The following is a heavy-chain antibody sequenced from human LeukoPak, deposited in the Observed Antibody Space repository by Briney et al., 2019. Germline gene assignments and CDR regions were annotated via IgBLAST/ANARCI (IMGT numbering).Heavy chain of an antibody. CDR1: GGSISRSY. J-gene: IGHJ3*02. CDR2: IFYNGNT. Sequence: SETLSLTCTVSGGSISRSYWSWVRQPPGKGLEWFGYIFYNGNTKYNPSLKSRATMSVDTSKNQLSLRLNSVTAADTAVYFCARYLGACSGDNCYTNDAFDIWGQGTMVTVSS. V-gene: IGHV4-59*01. D-gene: IGHD2-15*01. CDR3: ARYLGACSGDNCYTNDAFDI.